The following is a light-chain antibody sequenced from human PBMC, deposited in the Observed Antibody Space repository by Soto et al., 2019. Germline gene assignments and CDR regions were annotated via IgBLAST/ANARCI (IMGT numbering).Light chain of an antibody. CDR2: TAS. V-gene: IGKV1-9*01. Sequence: DIKLTQSPSFLSASVGDRVTVTCRASQGINSYLAWYQQKPGKAPKLLIYTASTLQSGVPSRFSGSGSGTEFTLTITSLQPQDFAAYYCQQLYTYPLTFGGGTKVEIK. CDR3: QQLYTYPLT. CDR1: QGINSY. J-gene: IGKJ4*01.